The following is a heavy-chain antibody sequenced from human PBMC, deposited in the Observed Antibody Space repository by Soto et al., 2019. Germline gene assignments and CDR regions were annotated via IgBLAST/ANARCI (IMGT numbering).Heavy chain of an antibody. CDR1: GFTFDDYA. V-gene: IGHV3-9*01. Sequence: EVQLVESGGGLVQPGRSLRLSCAASGFTFDDYAMHWVRQVTGKGLEWVSGINWNSGSIGYGDSVKGRFAISRDNAKNSLHLQMNSLSAEDTAFYYCVKEGSINLYSGHFRHWGQGTLVTVS. CDR3: VKEGSINLYSGHFRH. CDR2: INWNSGSI. J-gene: IGHJ1*01. D-gene: IGHD1-26*01.